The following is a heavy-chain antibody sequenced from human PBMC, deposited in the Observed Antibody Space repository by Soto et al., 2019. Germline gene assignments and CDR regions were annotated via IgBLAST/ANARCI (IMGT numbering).Heavy chain of an antibody. V-gene: IGHV1-2*04. CDR1: GYTFTGYY. D-gene: IGHD3-22*01. Sequence: ASVKVSCKASGYTFTGYYMHWVRQAPGQGLEWMGWINPNSGGTNYAQKFQGWVTMTRDTSISTAYMELSRLRSDDAAVYYCARGPYYYDSSGYYTYWGQGTLVTVSS. CDR3: ARGPYYYDSSGYYTY. CDR2: INPNSGGT. J-gene: IGHJ4*02.